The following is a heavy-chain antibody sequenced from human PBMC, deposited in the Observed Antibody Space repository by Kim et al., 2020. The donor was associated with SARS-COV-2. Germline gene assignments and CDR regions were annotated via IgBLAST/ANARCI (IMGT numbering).Heavy chain of an antibody. D-gene: IGHD6-13*01. J-gene: IGHJ4*02. V-gene: IGHV1-69*13. CDR2: IIPIFGTA. CDR1: GGTFSSYA. CDR3: ARDLRGAARLFDY. Sequence: SVKVSCKASGGTFSSYAISWVRQAPGQGLEWMGGIIPIFGTANYAQKFQGRVTITADESTSTAYMELSSLRSEDTAVYYCARDLRGAARLFDYWGQGTLVTVSS.